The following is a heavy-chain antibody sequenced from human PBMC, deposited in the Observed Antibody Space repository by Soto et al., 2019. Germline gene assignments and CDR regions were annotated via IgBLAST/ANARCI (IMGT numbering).Heavy chain of an antibody. V-gene: IGHV1-2*02. CDR1: GYTFTGYY. J-gene: IGHJ6*02. CDR2: INPNSGGT. CDR3: ARDGLATIFGVVYYYGMDV. Sequence: ASVNVSCTASGYTFTGYYMHWVRQAPGQGLEWMGWINPNSGGTNYAQKFQGRVTMTRDTSISTAYMELSRLRSDDTAVYYCARDGLATIFGVVYYYGMDVWGQGTTVTVSS. D-gene: IGHD3-3*01.